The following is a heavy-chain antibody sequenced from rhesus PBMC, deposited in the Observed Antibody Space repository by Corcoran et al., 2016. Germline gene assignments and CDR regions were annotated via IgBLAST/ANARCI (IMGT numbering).Heavy chain of an antibody. Sequence: EVQLVQSGAEVKRPGESLRISCKTSGYSFTSSWISWVRQMPGKGLEWMCRTTPGAPYTTSNPTVQGHVTISAYKSISTTSLQWSSLKAWDPATYYCAKGYYGKKNRFDVWGPGVLVTVSS. V-gene: IGHV5S1*01. J-gene: IGHJ5-1*01. CDR2: TTPGAPYT. CDR3: AKGYYGKKNRFDV. CDR1: GYSFTSSW. D-gene: IGHD4-29*01.